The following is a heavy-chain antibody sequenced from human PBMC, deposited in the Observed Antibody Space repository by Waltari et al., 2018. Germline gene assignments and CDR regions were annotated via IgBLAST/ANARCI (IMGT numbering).Heavy chain of an antibody. CDR2: IYHSGST. D-gene: IGHD1-26*01. CDR1: GYSISSGYY. V-gene: IGHV4-38-2*02. Sequence: QVQLQESGPGLVKPSETLSLTCTVSGYSISSGYYWGWIRQPPGKGLEWIGIIYHSGSTYYNPSLKSRVTISVDTSKNQFSLKLSSVTAADTAVYYCARSRGWSQRNGAFDIWGQGTMVTVSS. CDR3: ARSRGWSQRNGAFDI. J-gene: IGHJ3*02.